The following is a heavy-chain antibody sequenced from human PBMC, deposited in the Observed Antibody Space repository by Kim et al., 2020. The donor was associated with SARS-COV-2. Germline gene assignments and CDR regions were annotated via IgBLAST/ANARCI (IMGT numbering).Heavy chain of an antibody. J-gene: IGHJ4*02. Sequence: SETLSLTCIVSGDSVSSGAYYWTWIRQPPGKGLEYIGYIFSTGTTNYNPSLKSRVTISIDTSRNQFSLKMTSVTAADTAVYYCARDRGYIGHPYYFDYWRQGTLVTVSS. CDR2: IFSTGTT. CDR3: ARDRGYIGHPYYFDY. CDR1: GDSVSSGAYY. D-gene: IGHD2-15*01. V-gene: IGHV4-61*08.